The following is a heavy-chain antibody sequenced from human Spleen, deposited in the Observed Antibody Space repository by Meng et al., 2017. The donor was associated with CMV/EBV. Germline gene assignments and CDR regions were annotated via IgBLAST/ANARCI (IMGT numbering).Heavy chain of an antibody. D-gene: IGHD3-3*01. CDR3: ARGHHNFWSGYYDAFDI. Sequence: GESLKISCAASGFIFSAFWMDWVRQAPGKGLEWVANIKHDGSEKYYVDSVKGRFTISRDDAKSSLYLQMNSMRAEDTALYYCARGHHNFWSGYYDAFDIWGQGTMVTVSS. V-gene: IGHV3-7*01. CDR2: IKHDGSEK. CDR1: GFIFSAFW. J-gene: IGHJ3*02.